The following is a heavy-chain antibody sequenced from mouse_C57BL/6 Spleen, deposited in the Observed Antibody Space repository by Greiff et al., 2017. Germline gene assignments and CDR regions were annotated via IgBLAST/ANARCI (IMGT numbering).Heavy chain of an antibody. J-gene: IGHJ3*01. CDR2: IHPNSGST. D-gene: IGHD2-4*01. CDR3: AYYDYGGGFAD. CDR1: GYTFTSYW. Sequence: QVQLQQPGAELVKPGASVKLSCKASGYTFTSYWMHWVKQRPGQGLEWIGMIHPNSGSTNYNEKFKSKATLTVDKSSSTAYMQLSSLTSEDAAVYYWAYYDYGGGFADWGQGTLVTVSA. V-gene: IGHV1-64*01.